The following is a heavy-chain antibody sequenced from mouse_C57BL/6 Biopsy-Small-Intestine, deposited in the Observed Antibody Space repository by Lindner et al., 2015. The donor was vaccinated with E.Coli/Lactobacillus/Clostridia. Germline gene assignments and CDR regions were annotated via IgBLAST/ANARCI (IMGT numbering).Heavy chain of an antibody. Sequence: VQLQESGAELVRPGTSVKVSCKASGYAFTNYLIEWVKQRPGQGLEWIGVINPGSGGTNYNEKFKGKATLTADKSSSTAYVQLSSLTSEDSAVYFCARKKANWGYAMDYWGQGTSVTVSS. J-gene: IGHJ4*01. D-gene: IGHD4-1*01. CDR3: ARKKANWGYAMDY. CDR1: GYAFTNYL. CDR2: INPGSGGT. V-gene: IGHV1-54*01.